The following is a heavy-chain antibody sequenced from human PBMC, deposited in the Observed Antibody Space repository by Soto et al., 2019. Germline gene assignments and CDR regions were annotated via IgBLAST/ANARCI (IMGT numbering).Heavy chain of an antibody. CDR2: INAGNGNT. Sequence: ASVKVSCKASGYTFISYAMHWVRQAPGQRLEWMGWINAGNGNTKYSEKFQGRVTMTRDTSASTLYMELSSLTSEEMAVYYSARVLGQWMVPRYYWG. D-gene: IGHD6-19*01. CDR3: ARVLGQWMVPRYY. J-gene: IGHJ4*01. V-gene: IGHV1-3*01. CDR1: GYTFISYA.